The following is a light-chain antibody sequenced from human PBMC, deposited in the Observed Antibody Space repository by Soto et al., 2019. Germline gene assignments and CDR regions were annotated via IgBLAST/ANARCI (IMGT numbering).Light chain of an antibody. CDR1: SSNIGAGYD. Sequence: QSVLRPPTSLSGAPGQRVPISCTVSSSNIGAGYDVHWYQQLPGTAPKLLIYGNSNRPSGVPDRFSGSKSGTSASLAITGLQAEDEADYYCQSYDSSLSGLFGTGTKVTVL. CDR3: QSYDSSLSGL. V-gene: IGLV1-40*01. J-gene: IGLJ1*01. CDR2: GNS.